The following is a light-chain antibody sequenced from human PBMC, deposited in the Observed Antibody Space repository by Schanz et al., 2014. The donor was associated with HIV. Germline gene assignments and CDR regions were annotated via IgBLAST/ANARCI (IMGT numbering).Light chain of an antibody. CDR1: SSNIGARYD. CDR2: ENT. V-gene: IGLV1-40*01. J-gene: IGLJ3*02. CDR3: ATWDDSLKGPV. Sequence: QSVLTQPPSVSGAPGQRVTISCAGSSSNIGARYDVHWYQQLPTSAPKLLIYENTNRPSGVPDRFSGSTSGTSASLAISGLRSEDEADYYCATWDDSLKGPVFGGGTKLTVL.